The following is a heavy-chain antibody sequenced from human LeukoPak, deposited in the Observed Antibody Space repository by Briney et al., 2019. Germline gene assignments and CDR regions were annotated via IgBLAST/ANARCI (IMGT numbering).Heavy chain of an antibody. J-gene: IGHJ4*02. Sequence: PGGSLRLSCAASGFTFSTYWMHWVRQDPGKGLVWVSRINTDGRSTSYVDSVKGRFTMSRDNAKNTLYLQMNSLRAEDTAIYYCVRDVWGDRDSYFDYWGQGTLVTVSS. CDR2: INTDGRST. CDR1: GFTFSTYW. V-gene: IGHV3-74*01. CDR3: VRDVWGDRDSYFDY. D-gene: IGHD2-21*01.